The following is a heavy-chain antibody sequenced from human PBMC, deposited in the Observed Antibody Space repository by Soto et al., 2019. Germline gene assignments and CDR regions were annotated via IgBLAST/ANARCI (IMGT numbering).Heavy chain of an antibody. CDR1: GFTVSTYN. J-gene: IGHJ6*02. CDR3: ARKLSGAVQGWAYDMDV. D-gene: IGHD1-26*01. CDR2: TYSGGST. V-gene: IGHV3-53*02. Sequence: EVHLVESGGGLMQPGGSLRLSCAASGFTVSTYNMIWVRQAPVKGLEWVSVTYSGGSTQYADSVKGRFTVSRDNSKNTLYLQMSSLRDEDTAVYYCARKLSGAVQGWAYDMDVWGRGTTVTVSS.